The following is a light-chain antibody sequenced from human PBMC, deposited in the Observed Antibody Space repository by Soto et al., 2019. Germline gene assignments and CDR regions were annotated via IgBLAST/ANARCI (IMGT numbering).Light chain of an antibody. J-gene: IGLJ2*01. CDR1: SSDIGAYNS. Sequence: QSVLTQPASVSASPGQSITISCTGTSSDIGAYNSVSWYQQHPGKAPQLIIYDVSYRPSGIFSRFSGSKSGNTASLTISGLQADDDADYYCASYTSANVRVFGGGTQLTVL. V-gene: IGLV2-14*01. CDR2: DVS. CDR3: ASYTSANVRV.